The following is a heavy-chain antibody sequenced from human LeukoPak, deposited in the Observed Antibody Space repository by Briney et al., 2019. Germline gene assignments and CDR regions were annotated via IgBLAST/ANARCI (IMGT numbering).Heavy chain of an antibody. Sequence: GGSLRLSCAASGFTFSSYSMHWVRQAPGKGLEWVSYISSSGITIYYADSVKGRFTISRDNAKNTLYLQMNSLRAEDTAVYYCARDFKYYGSGSFYYWGQGTLVTVSS. V-gene: IGHV3-48*04. D-gene: IGHD3-10*01. CDR3: ARDFKYYGSGSFYY. CDR1: GFTFSSYS. J-gene: IGHJ4*02. CDR2: ISSSGITI.